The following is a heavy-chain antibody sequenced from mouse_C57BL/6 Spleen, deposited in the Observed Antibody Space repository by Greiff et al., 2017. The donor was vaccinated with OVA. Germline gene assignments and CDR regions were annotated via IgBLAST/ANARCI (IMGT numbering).Heavy chain of an antibody. D-gene: IGHD1-1*01. J-gene: IGHJ4*01. V-gene: IGHV5-17*01. CDR3: AVATDYYAMDY. CDR2: ISSGSSTI. Sequence: EVKLVESGGGLVKPGGSLKLSCAASGFTFSDYGMHWVRQAPEKGLEWVAYISSGSSTIYYADTVKGRFTISRDNAKNTLFLQMTSLRSEDTAMYYCAVATDYYAMDYWGQGTSVTVSS. CDR1: GFTFSDYG.